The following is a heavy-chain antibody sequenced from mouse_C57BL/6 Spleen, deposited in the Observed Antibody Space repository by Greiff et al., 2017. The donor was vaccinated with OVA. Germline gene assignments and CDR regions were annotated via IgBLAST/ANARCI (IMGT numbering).Heavy chain of an antibody. J-gene: IGHJ4*01. CDR1: GFTFSDYY. D-gene: IGHD2-5*01. CDR2: INYDGSST. CDR3: ARGGYYSNAMDY. Sequence: EVQLVESEGGLVQPGSSMKLSCTASGFTFSDYYMAWVRQVPEKGLEWVANINYDGSSTYYLDSLKSRFIISRDNAKNILYLQMSSLKSEDTATYYCARGGYYSNAMDYWGQGTSVTVSS. V-gene: IGHV5-16*01.